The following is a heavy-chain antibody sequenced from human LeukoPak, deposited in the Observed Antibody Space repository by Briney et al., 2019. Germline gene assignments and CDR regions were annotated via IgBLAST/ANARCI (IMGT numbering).Heavy chain of an antibody. CDR1: GFTFSSYA. Sequence: GGSLRLSCSASGFTFSSYAMHWVRQAPGKGLEWVAVISYDGSNKYYADSVKGRFTISRDNSKNTLYLQMNSLRAEDTAVYYRAREREMATEPEYFQHWGQGTLVTVSS. J-gene: IGHJ1*01. V-gene: IGHV3-30-3*01. CDR2: ISYDGSNK. D-gene: IGHD5-24*01. CDR3: AREREMATEPEYFQH.